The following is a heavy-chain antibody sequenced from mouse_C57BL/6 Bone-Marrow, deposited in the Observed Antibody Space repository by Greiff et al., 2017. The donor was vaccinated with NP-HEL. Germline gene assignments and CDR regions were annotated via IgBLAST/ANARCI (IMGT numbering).Heavy chain of an antibody. V-gene: IGHV1-42*01. J-gene: IGHJ4*01. CDR2: INPSTGGT. CDR3: ARSLYYDSPGMDY. Sequence: VQLQQSGPELVKPGASVKISCKASGYSFTGYYMNWVKQSPEKSLEWIGEINPSTGGTTYNQKFKAKATLTVDKSSSTAYMQLKSLTSEDSAVYYCARSLYYDSPGMDYWGQGTSVTVSS. D-gene: IGHD2-4*01. CDR1: GYSFTGYY.